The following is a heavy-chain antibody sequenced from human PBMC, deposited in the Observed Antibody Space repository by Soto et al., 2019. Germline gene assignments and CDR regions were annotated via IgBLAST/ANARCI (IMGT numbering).Heavy chain of an antibody. J-gene: IGHJ4*02. V-gene: IGHV1-69*06. CDR3: EGRCDSTTCLGHFDY. CDR1: EGTFNNYV. D-gene: IGHD2-2*01. Sequence: QVQLVQSGGEVKKPGSSVKVSCKASEGTFNNYVVNWVRQAPGQGLEWMGGILPIFATPKYAQKFQGRVTITEDKSTSTEYLELTSLRSADTAVYYCEGRCDSTTCLGHFDYWGQGTLVTVAS. CDR2: ILPIFATP.